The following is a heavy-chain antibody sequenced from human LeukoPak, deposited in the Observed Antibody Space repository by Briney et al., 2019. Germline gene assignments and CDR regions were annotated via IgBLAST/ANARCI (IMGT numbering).Heavy chain of an antibody. CDR3: AKDKFIEMAPNAFDI. CDR2: IRNDASDK. Sequence: GGSLRLSCAASGFTFSNYGMHWVRQAPGKGLEWVAFIRNDASDKYYADSVKGRFTISRDNSKNTLYLQMNSLRAEDTAVYYCAKDKFIEMAPNAFDIWGQGTMVTVSS. CDR1: GFTFSNYG. J-gene: IGHJ3*02. D-gene: IGHD5-24*01. V-gene: IGHV3-30*02.